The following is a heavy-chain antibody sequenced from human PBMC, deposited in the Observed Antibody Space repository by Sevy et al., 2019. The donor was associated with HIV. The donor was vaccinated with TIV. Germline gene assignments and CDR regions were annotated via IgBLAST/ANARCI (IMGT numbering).Heavy chain of an antibody. Sequence: GGSLRLSCAASGFTFSSYGMHWVRQAPGKGLEWVAVISYDGSNKYYADSVKGRFTISRDNSKNTLYLQMNSLRAEDTAMYYRAKPYYYDSSGRNDAFDIWGQGTMVTVSS. V-gene: IGHV3-30*18. J-gene: IGHJ3*02. D-gene: IGHD3-22*01. CDR3: AKPYYYDSSGRNDAFDI. CDR1: GFTFSSYG. CDR2: ISYDGSNK.